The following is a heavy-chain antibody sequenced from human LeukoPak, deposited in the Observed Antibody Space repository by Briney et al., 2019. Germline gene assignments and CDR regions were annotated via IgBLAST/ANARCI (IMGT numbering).Heavy chain of an antibody. Sequence: PSETLSLTCTVSGASISSGSNYWSWIRQPAGKGLEWIGRWFPTGSTNYNPSLKSRVTISIDTSKNQFSLKLSSVTAADTAVYYCARGPMVRGVPRPKQGGYMDVWGKGITVTVSS. V-gene: IGHV4-61*02. CDR2: WFPTGST. CDR1: GASISSGSNY. D-gene: IGHD3-10*01. J-gene: IGHJ6*03. CDR3: ARGPMVRGVPRPKQGGYMDV.